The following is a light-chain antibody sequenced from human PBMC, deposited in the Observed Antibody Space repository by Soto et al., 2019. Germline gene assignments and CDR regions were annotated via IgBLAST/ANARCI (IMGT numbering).Light chain of an antibody. CDR2: GAS. CDR3: QHYSTWLWT. Sequence: EIVMTQSPATLSVSPGERATLSCRASQSVSSKLAWYHQKPGQGPRLLIYGASTRATGIPDRFSASGSGTEFTLTISSLQSEDFAVYYCQHYSTWLWTFGQGTKVEIK. V-gene: IGKV3-15*01. J-gene: IGKJ1*01. CDR1: QSVSSK.